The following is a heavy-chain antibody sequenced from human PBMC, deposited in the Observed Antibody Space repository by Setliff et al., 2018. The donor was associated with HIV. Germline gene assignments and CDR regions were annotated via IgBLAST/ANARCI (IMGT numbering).Heavy chain of an antibody. CDR2: IYTSGNT. J-gene: IGHJ4*02. Sequence: SETLSLTCTVSGGSVTSGSYYWSWIRQPAGKGLECIGHIYTSGNTNYNPSLKSRVTISIDTSKNHFSLKLSSVTAADTAVYYCARVRRDDFWTGPFVYWGQGTLVTVSS. CDR3: ARVRRDDFWTGPFVY. D-gene: IGHD3-3*01. CDR1: GGSVTSGSYY. V-gene: IGHV4-61*09.